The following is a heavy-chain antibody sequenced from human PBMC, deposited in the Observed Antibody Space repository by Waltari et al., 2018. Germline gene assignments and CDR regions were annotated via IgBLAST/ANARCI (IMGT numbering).Heavy chain of an antibody. Sequence: QLQESGSRLVTPSQTLSLTCTVSGASISSGGYSWSWIRQPGGKDLEWIGYIYHTGRVQYNPSLKSRVTMSVDRSKNQVSLTLNSVTVADSAVYFCARGKGQLDAFDIWGPGTTVSVS. CDR2: IYHTGRV. J-gene: IGHJ3*02. D-gene: IGHD1-1*01. CDR1: GASISSGGYS. V-gene: IGHV4-30-2*01. CDR3: ARGKGQLDAFDI.